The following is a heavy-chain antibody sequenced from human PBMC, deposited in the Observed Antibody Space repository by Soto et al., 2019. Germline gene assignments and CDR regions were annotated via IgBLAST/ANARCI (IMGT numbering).Heavy chain of an antibody. CDR2: IFHRGST. V-gene: IGHV4-59*12. CDR1: GASINTYY. Sequence: ETLSLTCNVSGASINTYYWSWIRQPPQKGLEWIGYIFHRGSTTYNPSLKSRVTISIDASKKYFSLRLNSVTAADTAVYYCARVRNSTDIDYWGQGIRVTVSS. D-gene: IGHD2-2*01. J-gene: IGHJ4*02. CDR3: ARVRNSTDIDY.